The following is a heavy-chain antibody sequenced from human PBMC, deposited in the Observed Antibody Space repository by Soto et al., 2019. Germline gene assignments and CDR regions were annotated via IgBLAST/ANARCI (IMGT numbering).Heavy chain of an antibody. CDR1: GGTFSSYA. V-gene: IGHV1-69*12. CDR2: IIPIFGTT. D-gene: IGHD5-18*01. CDR3: ASVDTAISYYYYGMDV. Sequence: QVQLVQSGAEVKKPGSSVKVSCKASGGTFSSYAISWVRQAPGQGLEWMGGIIPIFGTTNYAQKFQGRVTITADESTSTAYMELSSLRSEDTAVYYCASVDTAISYYYYGMDVWGQGTTVTVSS. J-gene: IGHJ6*02.